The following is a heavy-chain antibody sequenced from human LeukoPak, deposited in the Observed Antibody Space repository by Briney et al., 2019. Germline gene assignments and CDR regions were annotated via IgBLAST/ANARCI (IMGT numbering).Heavy chain of an antibody. D-gene: IGHD2-15*01. J-gene: IGHJ4*02. V-gene: IGHV4-39*07. CDR2: IYYRGST. Sequence: SETLSLTCTVSGGSISSSSYYWGWIRQPPGKGLEWIGSIYYRGSTYYNPSLKSRVTISVDTSKNQFSLKLSSVTAADTAVYYCARLIGGYCSGGSCYRRHFDYWGQGTLVTVSS. CDR3: ARLIGGYCSGGSCYRRHFDY. CDR1: GGSISSSSYY.